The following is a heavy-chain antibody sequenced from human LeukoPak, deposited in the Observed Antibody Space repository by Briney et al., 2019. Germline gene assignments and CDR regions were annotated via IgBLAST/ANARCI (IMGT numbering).Heavy chain of an antibody. CDR1: GFTFSSYA. CDR2: ISGSGGST. D-gene: IGHD3-22*01. V-gene: IGHV3-23*01. CDR3: ARDIGYDSSGYFNWFDP. Sequence: GGSLRLSCAASGFTFSSYAMSWVRQAPGKGLEWVSAISGSGGSTYYADSVKGRFTISRDNSKNTLYLQMNSLRAEDTAVYYCARDIGYDSSGYFNWFDPWGQGTLVTVSS. J-gene: IGHJ5*02.